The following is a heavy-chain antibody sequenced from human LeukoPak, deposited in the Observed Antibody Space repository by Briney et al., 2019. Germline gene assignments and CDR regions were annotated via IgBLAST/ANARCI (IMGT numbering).Heavy chain of an antibody. CDR2: FNPSGGGT. CDR1: GYTFTSYH. J-gene: IGHJ4*02. D-gene: IGHD3-22*01. Sequence: SVTVSCKASGYTFTSYHMHWVRQAPGQGLEWMGMFNPSGGGTTYAQKFQGRVTMTRDTSTSTVYMELSSLRSEDTAVYYCARGRFVLDYYRFDYWGQRTLVTVSS. CDR3: ARGRFVLDYYRFDY. V-gene: IGHV1-46*01.